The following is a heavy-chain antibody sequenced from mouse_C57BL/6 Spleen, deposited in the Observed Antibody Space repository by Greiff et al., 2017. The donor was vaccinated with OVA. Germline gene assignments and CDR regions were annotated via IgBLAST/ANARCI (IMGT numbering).Heavy chain of an antibody. CDR1: GYAFSSYW. D-gene: IGHD3-2*02. CDR2: IYPGDGDT. CDR3: ARSTAQVTGFAY. J-gene: IGHJ3*01. Sequence: VKLVESGAELVKPGASVKISCKASGYAFSSYWMNWVKQRPGKGLEWIGQIYPGDGDTNYNGKFKGKATLTADKSSSTAYMQLSSLTSEDSAVYFCARSTAQVTGFAYWGQGTLVTVSA. V-gene: IGHV1-80*01.